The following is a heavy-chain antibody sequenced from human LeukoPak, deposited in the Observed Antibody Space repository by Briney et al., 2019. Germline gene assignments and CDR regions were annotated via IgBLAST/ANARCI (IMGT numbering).Heavy chain of an antibody. CDR3: ARDLDCSSTSCYTSDYYYYYGMDV. CDR1: GYTFTGYY. Sequence: ASVKVSCKASGYTFTGYYMHWVRQAPGQGLEWMGWINPNSGGTNYAQKFQGRVTMTRDTSISTAYMELSRLRSDDTAVYYCARDLDCSSTSCYTSDYYYYYGMDVWGQGTTVTVPS. J-gene: IGHJ6*02. V-gene: IGHV1-2*02. CDR2: INPNSGGT. D-gene: IGHD2-2*02.